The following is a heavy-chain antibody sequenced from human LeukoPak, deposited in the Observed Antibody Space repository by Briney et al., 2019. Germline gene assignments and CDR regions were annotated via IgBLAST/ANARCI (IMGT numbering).Heavy chain of an antibody. J-gene: IGHJ4*02. Sequence: TRGSLRLSCAASGVTFCSYGMHWVRQAPRKGLGWVAFIRYDGSNKYYADSVTCRFTISRDNYKNTLYLQMNSMRAEDTAVYYCAKDLRYSSPYYFDYWGEGTLVTVSS. CDR2: IRYDGSNK. V-gene: IGHV3-30*02. CDR3: AKDLRYSSPYYFDY. D-gene: IGHD6-6*01. CDR1: GVTFCSYG.